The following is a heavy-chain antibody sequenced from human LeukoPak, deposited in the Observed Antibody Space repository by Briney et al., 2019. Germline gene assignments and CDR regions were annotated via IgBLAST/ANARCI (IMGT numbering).Heavy chain of an antibody. CDR2: ISGSGGST. V-gene: IGHV3-23*01. D-gene: IGHD2-15*01. J-gene: IGHJ4*02. CDR3: AKMTGVVVAATPDY. CDR1: GFSFSNYA. Sequence: GGSLRLSCAASGFSFSNYAMSWVRQTPGKGLEWVSTISGSGGSTYYADSVKGRFTISRDNSKNTLYLQMNSLRAEDTAVYYCAKMTGVVVAATPDYWGQGTLVIVSS.